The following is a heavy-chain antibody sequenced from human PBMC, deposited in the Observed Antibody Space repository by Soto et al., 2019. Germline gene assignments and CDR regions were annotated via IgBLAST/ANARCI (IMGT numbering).Heavy chain of an antibody. Sequence: SETLSLTCTVSGGSVSSGDYYWSWIRQPPGKGLEWIGYIYYSGSTNYNPSLKSRVSISLDTSKNQFSLRLTSVTAADTAVYYCARCRGYSYMVNWLDPWGQGTSVTVYS. D-gene: IGHD5-18*01. J-gene: IGHJ5*02. V-gene: IGHV4-61*08. CDR2: IYYSGST. CDR3: ARCRGYSYMVNWLDP. CDR1: GGSVSSGDYY.